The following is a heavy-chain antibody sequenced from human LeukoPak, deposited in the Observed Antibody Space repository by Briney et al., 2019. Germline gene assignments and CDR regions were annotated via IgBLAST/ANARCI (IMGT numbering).Heavy chain of an antibody. CDR2: INHSGIT. J-gene: IGHJ5*02. D-gene: IGHD3-22*01. V-gene: IGHV4-34*01. Sequence: PSETLSLTCAVYGGSFSDYYWSCIRQPPGKGLEWIGEINHSGITNYNPSLKSRVTISVDTSKNQFSLKLTSVTAADTAVYYCARVGYYYYDSSGYPVDWFDPWGQGTLVTVSS. CDR1: GGSFSDYY. CDR3: ARVGYYYYDSSGYPVDWFDP.